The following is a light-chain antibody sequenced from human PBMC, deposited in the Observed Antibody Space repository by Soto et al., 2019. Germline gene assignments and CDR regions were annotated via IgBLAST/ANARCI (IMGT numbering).Light chain of an antibody. Sequence: EIVMTQSPGTLSVSPGERATLSCRASQSVSVNLAWYQQKPGQAPSLLIYGASTRATGTPARFSGGGSGTEFTLTISSLQSEDFAVYYCQQYIRWPLTFGGGTKVDI. CDR1: QSVSVN. CDR2: GAS. CDR3: QQYIRWPLT. J-gene: IGKJ4*01. V-gene: IGKV3-15*01.